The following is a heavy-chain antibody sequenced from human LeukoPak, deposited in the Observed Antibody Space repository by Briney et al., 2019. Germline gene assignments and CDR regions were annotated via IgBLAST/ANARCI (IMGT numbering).Heavy chain of an antibody. Sequence: SETLSLTCTVSGGSISSGSYYWSWIRQPAGKGLVRIGRIYTSGSTNYNPSLKSRVTISVDTSKNQFSLKLSSVTAADTAVYYCARDPGDYDSSGLLDYWGQGTLVTVSS. CDR2: IYTSGST. CDR3: ARDPGDYDSSGLLDY. CDR1: GGSISSGSYY. V-gene: IGHV4-61*02. J-gene: IGHJ4*02. D-gene: IGHD3-22*01.